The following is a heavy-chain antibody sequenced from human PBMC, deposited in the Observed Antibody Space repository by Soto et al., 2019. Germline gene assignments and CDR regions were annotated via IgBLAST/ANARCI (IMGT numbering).Heavy chain of an antibody. J-gene: IGHJ3*02. CDR3: ARDVGIHDAFDI. V-gene: IGHV4-59*13. D-gene: IGHD5-18*01. CDR2: IYHTWNT. CDR1: TDSFNDYY. Sequence: QVRLHESGPGLVKPSETLSLTCTVSTDSFNDYYWSWIRQPPGKGLEWIESIYHTWNTNYNPSLESRVSISVDTSKIQFSLSLSSVTAADTAVYYCARDVGIHDAFDIWGQGTLVTVSS.